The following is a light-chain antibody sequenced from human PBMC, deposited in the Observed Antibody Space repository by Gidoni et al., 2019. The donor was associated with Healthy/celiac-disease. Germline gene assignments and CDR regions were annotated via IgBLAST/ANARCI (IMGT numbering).Light chain of an antibody. J-gene: IGKJ3*01. Sequence: IVLTQSPATLSLSPGERATFSCRASQSVSSYLAWYQQQPGQAPRLLIYDASNRATGIPPRFSGSGSGTDFTLTISSLEPEDFAVYYCQQRRTFGPGTKVDIK. CDR2: DAS. CDR1: QSVSSY. V-gene: IGKV3-11*01. CDR3: QQRRT.